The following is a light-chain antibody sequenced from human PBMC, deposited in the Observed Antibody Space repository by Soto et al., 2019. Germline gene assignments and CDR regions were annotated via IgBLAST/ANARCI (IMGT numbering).Light chain of an antibody. CDR3: QQYGSSPAT. CDR2: GAS. CDR1: HSVSSSY. V-gene: IGKV3-20*01. Sequence: EIVLTQSPGTLSLSPGERATLSCRASHSVSSSYLAWYQQKPGQAPRLLIYGASSRAIGIPDRFSGSGSGTDFTLTISRLEPEDFAVYYCQQYGSSPATFGQGTKVDIK. J-gene: IGKJ1*01.